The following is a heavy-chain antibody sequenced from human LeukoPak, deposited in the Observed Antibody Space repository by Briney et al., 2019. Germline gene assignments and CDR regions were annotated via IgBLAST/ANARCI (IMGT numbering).Heavy chain of an antibody. CDR3: GRNVDNYNYVDS. CDR1: GFTFSNYG. J-gene: IGHJ4*02. V-gene: IGHV3-33*01. Sequence: PGKSLRLSCAASGFTFSNYGMHWVRQAPGKGLEWVSFVFAGGSDLFYADSVRGRFTISRDNRNDFLYLQMNSLRAEDTAVYSCGRNVDNYNYVDSWGQGTLVTVSS. CDR2: VFAGGSDL. D-gene: IGHD5-24*01.